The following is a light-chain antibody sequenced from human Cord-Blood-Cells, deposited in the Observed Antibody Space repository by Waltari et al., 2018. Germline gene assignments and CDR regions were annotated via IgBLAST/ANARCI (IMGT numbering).Light chain of an antibody. Sequence: IVMTQSPDSLAVSLGERSTINCKSSQSVLYSSNNKNYLAWYQQKPGQPPKLLIYWASIRESWVPDRFSGSGSGTDVTLTISSLQAEDVAVYYCQQYYSTPYTFGQGTKLEIK. J-gene: IGKJ2*01. CDR3: QQYYSTPYT. CDR1: QSVLYSSNNKNY. V-gene: IGKV4-1*01. CDR2: WAS.